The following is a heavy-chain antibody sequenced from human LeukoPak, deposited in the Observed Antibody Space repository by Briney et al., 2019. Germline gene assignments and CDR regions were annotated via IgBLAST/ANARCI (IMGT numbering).Heavy chain of an antibody. J-gene: IGHJ6*03. CDR1: GGTFSSYA. D-gene: IGHD4/OR15-4a*01. V-gene: IGHV1-69*05. Sequence: GSSVKVSCKASGGTFSSYAISWVRQAPGQGLEWMGGIFPIFGTATYAHKSQGRVTITTDESTSTAYMELRSLRSEDTAVYCCASMGLNDYYYMDVWGKGTTVTVSS. CDR2: IFPIFGTA. CDR3: ASMGLNDYYYMDV.